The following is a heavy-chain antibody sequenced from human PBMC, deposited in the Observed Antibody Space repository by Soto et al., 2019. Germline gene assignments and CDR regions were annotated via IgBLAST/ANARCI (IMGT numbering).Heavy chain of an antibody. J-gene: IGHJ6*02. D-gene: IGHD6-13*01. CDR1: GGTFSSYA. CDR3: ARDTAAAGTPYYYGMDV. Sequence: SVKVSCKASGGTFSSYAISWVRQAPGQGLEWMGGIIPIFGTANYAQKFQGRVTITADESTSTAYMELSSLRSEDTAVYCCARDTAAAGTPYYYGMDVWGQGTTVTVSS. V-gene: IGHV1-69*13. CDR2: IIPIFGTA.